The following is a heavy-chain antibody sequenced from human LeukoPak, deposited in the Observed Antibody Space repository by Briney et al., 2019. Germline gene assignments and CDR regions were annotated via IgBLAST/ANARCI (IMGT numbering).Heavy chain of an antibody. V-gene: IGHV5-51*01. CDR3: ARLQGGSIAAAGFDY. Sequence: GESLKISCKGSGYSFTSYWIGWVRQMPGKGLEWMGIIYPGDSDTRYSPSFQGQVTISADKSISTAYLQWSSLKASDTAMYYCARLQGGSIAAAGFDYWGQGTLVTVSS. D-gene: IGHD6-13*01. CDR1: GYSFTSYW. CDR2: IYPGDSDT. J-gene: IGHJ4*02.